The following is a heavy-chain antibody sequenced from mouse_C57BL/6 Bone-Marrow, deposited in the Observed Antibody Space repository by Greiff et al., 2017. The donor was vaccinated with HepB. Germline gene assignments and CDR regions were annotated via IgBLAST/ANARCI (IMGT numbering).Heavy chain of an antibody. CDR3: ARSRKSIYDGYYRGAYAMDY. CDR1: GYTFTSYW. J-gene: IGHJ4*01. D-gene: IGHD2-3*01. Sequence: QVQLQQPGAELVKPGASVKLSCKASGYTFTSYWMQWVKQRPGQGLEWIGEIDPSDSYTNYNQKFKGKATLTVDTSSSTAYMQLSSLTSEDSAVYYCARSRKSIYDGYYRGAYAMDYWGQGTSVTVSS. CDR2: IDPSDSYT. V-gene: IGHV1-50*01.